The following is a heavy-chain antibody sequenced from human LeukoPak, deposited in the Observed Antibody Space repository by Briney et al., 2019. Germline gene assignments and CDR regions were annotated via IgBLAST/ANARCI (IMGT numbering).Heavy chain of an antibody. CDR3: TKEGSANYLSFDY. CDR1: EFTFSTYA. Sequence: GGSLRLSCAASEFTFSTYAMHWVRQAPGKGLEWVAVISSDGNTKYYADSVKGRFTISRDNSKNVMSLQMNSLTPEDTAVYYCTKEGSANYLSFDYWGQGTLVTVSS. D-gene: IGHD4/OR15-4a*01. J-gene: IGHJ4*02. V-gene: IGHV3-30*04. CDR2: ISSDGNTK.